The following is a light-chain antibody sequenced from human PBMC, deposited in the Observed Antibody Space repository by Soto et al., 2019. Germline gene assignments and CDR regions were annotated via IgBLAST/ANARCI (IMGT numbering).Light chain of an antibody. CDR1: QSVTSSF. Sequence: EIVLTQSPGTLSLSPGERATLSCRASQSVTSSFFSWNQQIPRQAPRLLVYGATRRATGNPDRFSGSGSGKDFPLTISRLEPQVFALYYFQQYGSSPITFVGGTKLEIK. CDR2: GAT. CDR3: QQYGSSPIT. V-gene: IGKV3-20*01. J-gene: IGKJ4*01.